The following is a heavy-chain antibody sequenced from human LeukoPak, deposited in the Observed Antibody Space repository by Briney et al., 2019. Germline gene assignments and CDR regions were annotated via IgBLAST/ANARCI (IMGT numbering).Heavy chain of an antibody. Sequence: SETLSLICTVSGGSIRSSSHHWGWIRQPPGKGLEWIGSIHFSGTTHYNPSLKSRVTTSVDTSKHQFSLKLTSVTAADTAVYYWARHFQQWLGYFDFWGQGTLVTVSS. V-gene: IGHV4-39*01. CDR3: ARHFQQWLGYFDF. D-gene: IGHD6-19*01. CDR1: GGSIRSSSHH. J-gene: IGHJ4*02. CDR2: IHFSGTT.